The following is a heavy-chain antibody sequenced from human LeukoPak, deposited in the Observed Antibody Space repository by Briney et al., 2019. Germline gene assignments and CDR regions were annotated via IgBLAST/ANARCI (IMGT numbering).Heavy chain of an antibody. CDR3: AKYINVPGTQLLGDS. Sequence: GGSLRLSCAASGFSFVNNAMGWVRQAPGKGLEWVSGICASGRCTFYAAPVRGRFTVSRDNFKNSLYLQMNNLRAEDTAVYYCAKYINVPGTQLLGDSWGQGTLVTVSS. D-gene: IGHD1-1*01. J-gene: IGHJ4*02. V-gene: IGHV3-23*01. CDR2: ICASGRCT. CDR1: GFSFVNNA.